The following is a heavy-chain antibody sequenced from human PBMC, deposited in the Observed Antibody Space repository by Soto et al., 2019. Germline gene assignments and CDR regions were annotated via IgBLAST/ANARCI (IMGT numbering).Heavy chain of an antibody. D-gene: IGHD3-10*01. CDR1: GYTFTSYA. J-gene: IGHJ5*02. V-gene: IGHV1-18*01. CDR3: ARGHPSHHHGSGSSFAT. CDR2: IIAYNGNT. Sequence: QVHLVQSGTEVKKPGTSMKVSCRASGYTFTSYAINWVRQAPGQGLEWVGRIIAYNGNTHSAQKLQGRVTMTIDTSTSTAYMELRSLRSDDTAVYYCARGHPSHHHGSGSSFATWGQGTLLTVSA.